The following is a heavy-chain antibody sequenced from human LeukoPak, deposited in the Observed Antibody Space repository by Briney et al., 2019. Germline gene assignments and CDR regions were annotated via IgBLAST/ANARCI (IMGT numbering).Heavy chain of an antibody. Sequence: GGSLRLSCAASGFSFSSYAMHWVRQAPGKGLEWVAVISYDGTNKHHADSVEGRFTISRDNSKNTLYLQMNSLRTEDTAVYYCATQASVGYWGQGTLVTVSS. CDR2: ISYDGTNK. D-gene: IGHD1-26*01. CDR3: ATQASVGY. J-gene: IGHJ4*02. V-gene: IGHV3-30-3*01. CDR1: GFSFSSYA.